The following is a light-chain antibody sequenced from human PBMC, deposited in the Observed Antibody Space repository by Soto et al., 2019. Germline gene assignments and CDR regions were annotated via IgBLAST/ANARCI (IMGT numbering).Light chain of an antibody. J-gene: IGKJ4*01. V-gene: IGKV3-15*01. CDR2: GVS. CDR3: QQSNNWPPLT. Sequence: EIVMTQSPVTLSVSPGGRATLSCRASQSISDTLAWYQQKPGQPPRLLIYGVSTRATGVPARFSGSGSETDFSLTISSLQIEDFALYYCQQSNNWPPLTFGGGTKVDIK. CDR1: QSISDT.